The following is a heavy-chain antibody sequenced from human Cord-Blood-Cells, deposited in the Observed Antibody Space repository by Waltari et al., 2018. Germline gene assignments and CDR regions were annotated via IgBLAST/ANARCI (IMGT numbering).Heavy chain of an antibody. J-gene: IGHJ6*02. Sequence: QVQLQESGPGLVKPSGTLSLNCAVSGGSISSSIWWRWVCQPPGKGLEWSGVFYHSGSTKHTPSLKTRVTVSVDKSKNQFSLKLSSVTAADTAVYYCASHGSGDYYYYYGMDVWGQGTTVTVSS. CDR3: ASHGSGDYYYYYGMDV. D-gene: IGHD4-17*01. CDR1: GGSISSSIW. CDR2: FYHSGST. V-gene: IGHV4-4*02.